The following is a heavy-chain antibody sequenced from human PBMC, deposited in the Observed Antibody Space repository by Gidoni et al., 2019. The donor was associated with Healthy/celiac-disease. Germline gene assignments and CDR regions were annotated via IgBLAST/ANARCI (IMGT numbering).Heavy chain of an antibody. CDR3: ARGGCGVITLVQGVYDS. J-gene: IGHJ4*02. V-gene: IGHV4-34*01. CDR1: GRSYSGTY. CDR2: INHSGST. Sequence: QVQLQQWGAGLLKQSETLSLTCAVYGRSYSGTYWRWIRQPPGKGMEWIGEINHSGSTNYTPSLKSRVTLSVDTSKHQFSLKLCSVPAADTAVYYCARGGCGVITLVQGVYDSWGQGTLVTVAS. D-gene: IGHD3-10*01.